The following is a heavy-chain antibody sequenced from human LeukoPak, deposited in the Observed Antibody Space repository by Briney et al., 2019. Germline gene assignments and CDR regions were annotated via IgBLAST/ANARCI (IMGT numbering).Heavy chain of an antibody. V-gene: IGHV3-7*01. CDR2: IKQDGSEK. J-gene: IGHJ4*02. D-gene: IGHD1-26*01. CDR3: ARDQTGGFDY. CDR1: GFTFGRYW. Sequence: PGGSLRLSCAASGFTFGRYWMSWVRQAPGKGLEWVANIKQDGSEKYYVDSVKGRFTISRDNAKNSLYLQMNSLRAEDTAVYYCARDQTGGFDYWGQGTLVSVSS.